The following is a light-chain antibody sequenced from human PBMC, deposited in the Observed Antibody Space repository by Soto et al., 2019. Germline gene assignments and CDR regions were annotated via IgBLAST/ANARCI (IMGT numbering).Light chain of an antibody. CDR1: QSISSW. Sequence: DIQMTQSPSTLSASVGDRVTITCRASQSISSWLAWYQQKVGKAPTLLIYKASSLESGVPSRFSGSGSGTEFTLTISSLQPDDFATYYCQQYDSYSRTFGQGTKVEIK. V-gene: IGKV1-5*03. CDR3: QQYDSYSRT. J-gene: IGKJ1*01. CDR2: KAS.